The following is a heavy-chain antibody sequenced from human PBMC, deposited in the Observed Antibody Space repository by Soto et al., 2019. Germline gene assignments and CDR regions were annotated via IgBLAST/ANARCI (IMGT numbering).Heavy chain of an antibody. D-gene: IGHD2-15*01. CDR3: AGTRGYCSGGSCPTVVDY. J-gene: IGHJ4*02. CDR2: IYYSGST. Sequence: ETLSLTCTVSGGSISSYYWSWIRQPPGKGLEWIGYIYYSGSTNYNPSLKSRVTISVDTSKNQFSLKLSSVTAADTAVYYCAGTRGYCSGGSCPTVVDYWGQGTLVTVSS. V-gene: IGHV4-59*01. CDR1: GGSISSYY.